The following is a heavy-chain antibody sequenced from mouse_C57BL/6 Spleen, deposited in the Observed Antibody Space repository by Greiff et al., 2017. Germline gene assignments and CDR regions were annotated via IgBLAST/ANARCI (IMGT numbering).Heavy chain of an antibody. CDR3: ARGRRSSGPAWFAY. CDR1: GYTFTDYY. V-gene: IGHV1-26*01. CDR2: INPNNGGT. J-gene: IGHJ3*01. Sequence: VQLQQSGPELVKPGASVKISCKASGYTFTDYYMNWVKQSHGKSLEWIGDINPNNGGTSYNQKFKGKATLTVDKSSSTAYMELRSLTSEDSAVYYCARGRRSSGPAWFAYWGQGTLVTVSA. D-gene: IGHD3-2*02.